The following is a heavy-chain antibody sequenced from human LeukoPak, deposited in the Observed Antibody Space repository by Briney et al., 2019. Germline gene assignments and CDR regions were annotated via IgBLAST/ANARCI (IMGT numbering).Heavy chain of an antibody. CDR1: GGSISSSSYY. Sequence: PSETLSLTCTVSGGSISSSSYYWGWIRQPPGKGLEWIGSIYYSGSTYYNPSLKSRVTISVDTSKNQFSLKLSSVTAADTAVYYCARRTDGSGSFFFDFWGQGILVSVSS. CDR2: IYYSGST. V-gene: IGHV4-39*01. CDR3: ARRTDGSGSFFFDF. D-gene: IGHD3-10*01. J-gene: IGHJ4*02.